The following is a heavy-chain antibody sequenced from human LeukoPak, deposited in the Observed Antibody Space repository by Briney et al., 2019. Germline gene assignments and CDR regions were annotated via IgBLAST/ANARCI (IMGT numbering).Heavy chain of an antibody. Sequence: ASVKVSCKVSGYTLTELSMHWVRQAPGKGLEWMGGFDPEDGETIYAQKFQGRVTMTEDTSTDTAYMELSSLRSEDTAVYYCATDILVDTAMVGFDYWGQGTLVTVSP. CDR1: GYTLTELS. CDR2: FDPEDGET. CDR3: ATDILVDTAMVGFDY. D-gene: IGHD5-18*01. J-gene: IGHJ4*02. V-gene: IGHV1-24*01.